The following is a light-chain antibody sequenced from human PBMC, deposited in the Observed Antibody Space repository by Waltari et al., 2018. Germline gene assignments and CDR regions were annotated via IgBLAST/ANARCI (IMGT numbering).Light chain of an antibody. J-gene: IGLJ2*01. CDR2: SNN. Sequence: QSVVTPPPSASGPPGQRVTIACSGSSSNIGPNAVHWYQQPPAAAPNLLIYSNNKRASGVPDRSSASKSGTSASLVFSGLQAEDDADYYCATWDASLNGCVFGGGTKLTVL. CDR3: ATWDASLNGCV. CDR1: SSNIGPNA. V-gene: IGLV1-44*01.